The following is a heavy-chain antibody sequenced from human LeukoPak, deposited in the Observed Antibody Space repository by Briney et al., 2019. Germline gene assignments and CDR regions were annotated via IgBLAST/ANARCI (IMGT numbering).Heavy chain of an antibody. CDR3: ARGDYYDGGGRNWFDP. Sequence: SETLSLTCTVSGGSMSSYYWSFIRQPAGQGLEWIGRIHTSWTTYYNPSLKSRVTMSVDTSRNQFSLRLTSVAAADTAVYYCARGDYYDGGGRNWFDPWGQGTLVTVSS. J-gene: IGHJ5*02. V-gene: IGHV4-4*07. D-gene: IGHD3-16*01. CDR2: IHTSWTT. CDR1: GGSMSSYY.